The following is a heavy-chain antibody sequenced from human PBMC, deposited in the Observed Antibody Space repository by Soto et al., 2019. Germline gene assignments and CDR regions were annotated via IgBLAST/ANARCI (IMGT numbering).Heavy chain of an antibody. CDR1: GFTFSNYG. Sequence: PAGSLRLSCAASGFTFSNYGMHWVRQAPGKGLEWVAFISDDGSNKYYADSMKGRFTMSRDNSKSTLYLQMNSLRVEDTAVYYCTKRRNVLRFLEWSSGMEVWGQGTTVTVSS. CDR3: TKRRNVLRFLEWSSGMEV. D-gene: IGHD3-3*01. J-gene: IGHJ6*02. CDR2: ISDDGSNK. V-gene: IGHV3-30*18.